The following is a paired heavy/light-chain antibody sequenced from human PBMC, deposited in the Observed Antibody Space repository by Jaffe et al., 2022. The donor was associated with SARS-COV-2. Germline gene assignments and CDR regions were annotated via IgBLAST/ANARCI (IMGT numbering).Heavy chain of an antibody. D-gene: IGHD3-16*01. CDR3: ARVASGLFDP. V-gene: IGHV4-59*08. J-gene: IGHJ5*02. Sequence: QVPLQESGPRLVKPSETLSLTCTVSGGSVSSYYWSWIRQPPGKGLEWIGSMVYSGNTNYNPSLNSRVTISVDTSKNQLSLKLSSVTAADSAVYYCARVASGLFDPWGQGTLVTVSS. CDR2: MVYSGNT. CDR1: GGSVSSYY.
Light chain of an antibody. V-gene: IGKV1-39*01. CDR3: QQSYSYPYT. Sequence: DIQMTQSPSSLSASVRDRVTITCRASQSISTSLNWYQQKPGKAPKLLIYATSSLQSGVPSRFSGSGSGTDFTLTINSLQPEDFASYYCQQSYSYPYTFGQGTKLEIK. CDR2: ATS. CDR1: QSISTS. J-gene: IGKJ2*01.